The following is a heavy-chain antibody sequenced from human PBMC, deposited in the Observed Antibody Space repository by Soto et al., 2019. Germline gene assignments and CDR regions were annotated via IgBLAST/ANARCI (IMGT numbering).Heavy chain of an antibody. CDR3: ARDAYSSGWYTWFDP. Sequence: EVQLEESGGGLVQPGGSLRLSCAASGFTFSNQSMNWVRQAPGKGLEWVSYISSRSSTLPYADSVKGRVTITRDNAKKSLYLQTNSLRDENTAVYYCARDAYSSGWYTWFDPWGQGTLVTVSS. D-gene: IGHD6-19*01. V-gene: IGHV3-48*02. CDR2: ISSRSSTL. CDR1: GFTFSNQS. J-gene: IGHJ5*02.